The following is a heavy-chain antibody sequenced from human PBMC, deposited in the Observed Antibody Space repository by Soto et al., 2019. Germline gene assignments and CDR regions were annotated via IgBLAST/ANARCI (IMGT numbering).Heavy chain of an antibody. Sequence: PSETRSLTCSVSVGSIRSNIDYWGWIRQPPGKGLEWIATVHYSGSTSSTPSLKNRVTISADTTNNQFSLTLYSVTTPASAVYYCARQHYYDSSGYYTWNWGQGTLVTVSS. D-gene: IGHD3-22*01. CDR1: VGSIRSNIDY. J-gene: IGHJ4*02. CDR3: ARQHYYDSSGYYTWN. CDR2: VHYSGST. V-gene: IGHV4-39*01.